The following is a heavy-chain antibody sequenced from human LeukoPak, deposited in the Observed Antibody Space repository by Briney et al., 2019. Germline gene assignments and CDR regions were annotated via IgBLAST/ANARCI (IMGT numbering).Heavy chain of an antibody. D-gene: IGHD1-26*01. CDR2: ITSDSSYV. Sequence: GGSLRLSCADSGFTCSSYNMNWVLQAPGNGLEGFSSITSDSSYVFYADSVKGRFTISRDNAENSLYLQMNSLRVEDTAVYYCARDPYSGGYSAGLYFYYMDVWGKGTTVTVSS. CDR3: ARDPYSGGYSAGLYFYYMDV. CDR1: GFTCSSYN. J-gene: IGHJ6*03. V-gene: IGHV3-21*01.